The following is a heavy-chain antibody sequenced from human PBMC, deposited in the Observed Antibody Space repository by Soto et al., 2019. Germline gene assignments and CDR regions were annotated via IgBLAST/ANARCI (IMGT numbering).Heavy chain of an antibody. CDR3: ARDMSKVVEDGVFDY. CDR1: GYTFTSYG. V-gene: IGHV1-18*01. D-gene: IGHD2-15*01. J-gene: IGHJ4*02. CDR2: ISAYNGNT. Sequence: QVQLVQSGAEVKKPGASVKVSCKASGYTFTSYGISWVRQAPGQGLEWMGWISAYNGNTNYAQKLQGRVTMTTDTSTSTAYMEMRSLRSDDTAVYYCARDMSKVVEDGVFDYWGQGTLVTVSS.